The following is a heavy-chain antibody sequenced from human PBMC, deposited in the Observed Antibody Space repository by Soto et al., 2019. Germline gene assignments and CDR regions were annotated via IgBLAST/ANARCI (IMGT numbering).Heavy chain of an antibody. CDR3: ARERVGATTTVDFDY. D-gene: IGHD1-26*01. J-gene: IGHJ4*02. CDR1: GGTFSSYA. V-gene: IGHV1-69*13. CDR2: IIPIFGTA. Sequence: SVKVSCKASGGTFSSYAISWVRQAPGQGLEWMGGIIPIFGTANYAQKFQGRVTITADESTSTAYMELSSLRSEDTAVYYCARERVGATTTVDFDYWGQGTLVTVSS.